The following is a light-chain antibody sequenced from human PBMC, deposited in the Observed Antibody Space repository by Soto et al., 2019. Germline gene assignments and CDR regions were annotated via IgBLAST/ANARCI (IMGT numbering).Light chain of an antibody. V-gene: IGKV1-5*01. Sequence: QLTQSPSSLSASVGDRVTITCRASQSISSWLAWYQQKLGRAPRLLIYDASSLESGVPSRFSGSGYGTEFTLTISSLQPDDFATYYCQQYNTYSSLTFGGGTKVDIK. CDR3: QQYNTYSSLT. CDR1: QSISSW. CDR2: DAS. J-gene: IGKJ4*01.